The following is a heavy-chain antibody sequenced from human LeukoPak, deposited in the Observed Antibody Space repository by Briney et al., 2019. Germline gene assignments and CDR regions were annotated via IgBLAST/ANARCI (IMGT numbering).Heavy chain of an antibody. J-gene: IGHJ4*02. D-gene: IGHD3-3*01. V-gene: IGHV3-20*04. Sequence: GGSLRLSCAASGFTLDDYGMSWVRQAPGKGLEWVSGINWNGGSTGYADSVKGRFTISRDNAKNSLYLQMNSLRAEDTALYYCARGLRFLEWLSGFDYWGQGTLVTVSS. CDR1: GFTLDDYG. CDR2: INWNGGST. CDR3: ARGLRFLEWLSGFDY.